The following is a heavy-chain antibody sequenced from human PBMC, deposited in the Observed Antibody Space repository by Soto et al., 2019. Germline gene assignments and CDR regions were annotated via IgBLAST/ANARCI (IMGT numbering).Heavy chain of an antibody. V-gene: IGHV3-30*18. CDR3: AKDGGYDFWSGYYRYFDY. CDR1: GFTFSSYG. CDR2: ISYDGSNK. J-gene: IGHJ4*02. D-gene: IGHD3-3*01. Sequence: QVQLVESGGGVVQPGRSLRLSCAASGFTFSSYGMQWVRQAPGKGLEWVAVISYDGSNKHYADSVKGRFTISRDNSKNTLYLQMISLRAEDTAVYYCAKDGGYDFWSGYYRYFDYWGQGTLVTVSS.